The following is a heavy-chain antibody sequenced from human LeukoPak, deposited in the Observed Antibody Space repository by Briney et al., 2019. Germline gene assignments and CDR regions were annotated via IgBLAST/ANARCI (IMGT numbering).Heavy chain of an antibody. CDR1: GGSFSGYY. CDR3: ARSKQWLTRWFDP. V-gene: IGHV4-34*01. Sequence: SETLSLTCAVYGGSFSGYYWSWIRQPPGKGLEWIGEINHSGSTNYNPSLKSRVTISVDTSKNQFSLKLSSVTAADTAVYYYARSKQWLTRWFDPWGQGTLVTVSS. J-gene: IGHJ5*02. CDR2: INHSGST. D-gene: IGHD6-19*01.